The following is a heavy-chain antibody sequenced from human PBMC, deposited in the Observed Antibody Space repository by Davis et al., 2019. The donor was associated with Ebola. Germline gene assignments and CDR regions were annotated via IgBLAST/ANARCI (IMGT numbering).Heavy chain of an antibody. CDR3: ARLWFREEVVDY. J-gene: IGHJ4*02. V-gene: IGHV4-39*01. Sequence: MPSETLSLTCTVSGGSISSSSYYWGWIRQPPGKGLEWIGSIYYSGSTYYNPSLKSRVTISVDTSKNQFSLKLSSVTAADTAVYYCARLWFREEVVDYWGQGTLVTVSS. CDR2: IYYSGST. CDR1: GGSISSSSYY. D-gene: IGHD3-10*01.